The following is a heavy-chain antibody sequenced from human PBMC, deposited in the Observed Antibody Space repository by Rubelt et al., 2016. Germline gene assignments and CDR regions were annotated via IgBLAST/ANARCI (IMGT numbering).Heavy chain of an antibody. J-gene: IGHJ4*02. D-gene: IGHD3-22*01. V-gene: IGHV3-21*04. CDR3: ARGSQSSGYGSPGDY. Sequence: GGLVQPGGSLRLSCAASGFTFSGYFMNWVRQAPGKGLEWVSSISSDSTYIYYADSVKGRFTISRDNAKNSLYLQVNSLRAEDTAFYYCARGSQSSGYGSPGDYWGQGTLVTVSS. CDR2: ISSDSTYI. CDR1: GFTFSGYF.